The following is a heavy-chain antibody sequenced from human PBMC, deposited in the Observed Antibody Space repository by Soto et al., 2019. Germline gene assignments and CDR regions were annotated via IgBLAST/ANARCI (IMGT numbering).Heavy chain of an antibody. Sequence: GSLRLSYAASGFTFSSYGMHWVRQAPGKGLEWVAVISYDGSNKYYADSVKGRFTISRDNSKNTLYLQMNSLRAEDTAVYYCARHFEGYMDVWGKGTTVTVSS. CDR3: ARHFEGYMDV. CDR2: ISYDGSNK. CDR1: GFTFSSYG. V-gene: IGHV3-30*03. J-gene: IGHJ6*03. D-gene: IGHD3-9*01.